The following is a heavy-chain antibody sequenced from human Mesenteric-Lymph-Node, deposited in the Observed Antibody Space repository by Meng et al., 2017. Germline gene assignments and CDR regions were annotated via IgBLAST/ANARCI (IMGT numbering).Heavy chain of an antibody. V-gene: IGHV3-21*01. D-gene: IGHD2/OR15-2a*01. CDR1: GFTFSRYG. CDR3: ARRNNGFDI. Sequence: GESLKISCEASGFTFSRYGMHWVRQAPGKGLEWVASISSSGSYIHYADSVEGRFAISRDNAKNSVYLQMNSLRAEDTAVYYCARRNNGFDIWGQGTMVTVSS. CDR2: ISSSGSYI. J-gene: IGHJ3*02.